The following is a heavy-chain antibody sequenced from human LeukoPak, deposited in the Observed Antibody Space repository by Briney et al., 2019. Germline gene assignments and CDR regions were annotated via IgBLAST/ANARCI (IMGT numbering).Heavy chain of an antibody. D-gene: IGHD3-16*02. J-gene: IGHJ4*02. CDR2: INPNSGGT. V-gene: IGHV1-2*02. CDR3: ARVPHDYVWGSYRLYYFDY. Sequence: ASVKVSCKASGYTFTGYYMHWVRQAPGQGLEWMGWINPNSGGTNYAQKFQGRVTMTRDTSISTAYMELSRLRSDDTAVYYCARVPHDYVWGSYRLYYFDYWGQGTLVTVSS. CDR1: GYTFTGYY.